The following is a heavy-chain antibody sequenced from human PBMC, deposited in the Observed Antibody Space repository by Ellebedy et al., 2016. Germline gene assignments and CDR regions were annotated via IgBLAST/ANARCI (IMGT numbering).Heavy chain of an antibody. D-gene: IGHD3-10*01. Sequence: ASVKVSXXASGYTFTTYAIHWVRQAPGQRLEWMGWINAGNGNTKYSQKFQGRVTITRDTSASTAYMELSSLKSEDTAVYYCARAPVSGSGSYDYFDYWGQGTLVTVSS. CDR1: GYTFTTYA. CDR3: ARAPVSGSGSYDYFDY. V-gene: IGHV1-3*01. CDR2: INAGNGNT. J-gene: IGHJ4*02.